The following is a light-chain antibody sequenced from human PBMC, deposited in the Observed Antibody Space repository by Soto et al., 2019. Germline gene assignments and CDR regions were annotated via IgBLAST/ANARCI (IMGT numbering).Light chain of an antibody. CDR2: GAS. CDR3: QQSNDWPLT. J-gene: IGKJ4*01. V-gene: IGKV3-15*01. Sequence: EIVLTQSPGTLSLSPGERATLSCRASQSVSSNLAWYQQKPGQAPRLLICGASTRATGIPARFSGSASGTEFTLTISSLHSEDSAVYYCQQSNDWPLTFGGGTKV. CDR1: QSVSSN.